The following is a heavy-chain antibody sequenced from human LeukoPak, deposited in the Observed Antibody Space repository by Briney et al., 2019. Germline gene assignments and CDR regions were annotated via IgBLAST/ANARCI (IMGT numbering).Heavy chain of an antibody. CDR2: INPNSGGT. Sequence: ASVTVSCKASGYTFTVYYMHWVRQAPGQGLEWMGWINPNSGGTNYAQKFQGRVTMTRDTSISTAYMELSRLRSDDTAVYYCARAQPYYYYYGMDVWGQGTTVTVSS. CDR1: GYTFTVYY. V-gene: IGHV1-2*02. J-gene: IGHJ6*02. CDR3: ARAQPYYYYYGMDV.